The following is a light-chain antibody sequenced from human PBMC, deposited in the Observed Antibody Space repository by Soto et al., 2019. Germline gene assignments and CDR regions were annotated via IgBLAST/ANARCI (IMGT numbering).Light chain of an antibody. V-gene: IGKV3-15*01. CDR2: GAS. CDR1: QSVSSN. J-gene: IGKJ2*01. CDR3: QQYNNWPMYT. Sequence: EIVMTQSPATLSVSPGERATLSCRASQSVSSNLAWYQQKPGQAPRLLIYGASTRVTGIPARFSGSGSGTEFTLTISSLQSEDFAVYYCQQYNNWPMYTFGQGTKLDIK.